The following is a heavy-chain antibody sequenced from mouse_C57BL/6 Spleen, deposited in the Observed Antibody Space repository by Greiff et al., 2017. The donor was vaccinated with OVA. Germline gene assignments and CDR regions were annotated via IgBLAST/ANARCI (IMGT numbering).Heavy chain of an antibody. Sequence: EVKLVESGGGLVQPGGSLSLSCAASGFTFTDYYMSWVRQPPGKALEWLGFIRNKANGYTTEYSASVKGRFTISRDNSQSILYLQMNALRAEDSATYYCARSYYDGSPYYAMDYWGQGTSVTVSS. D-gene: IGHD1-1*01. CDR1: GFTFTDYY. CDR2: IRNKANGYTT. CDR3: ARSYYDGSPYYAMDY. V-gene: IGHV7-3*01. J-gene: IGHJ4*01.